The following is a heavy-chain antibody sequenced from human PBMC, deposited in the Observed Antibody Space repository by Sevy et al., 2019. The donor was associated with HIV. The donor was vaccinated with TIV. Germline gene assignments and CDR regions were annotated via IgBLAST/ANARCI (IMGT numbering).Heavy chain of an antibody. D-gene: IGHD4-4*01. CDR1: GFTFNNYA. Sequence: GGSLRLSCAASGFTFNNYAMSWVRQAPGKGLEGKGLEWVSTISGGGGGTYYAVSVRGRFTMSRDNSKNTLYLQVNSLRVEDTAVYYCAKHYIHDISDGWYFDLWGRGTLVTVSS. J-gene: IGHJ2*01. CDR3: AKHYIHDISDGWYFDL. CDR2: ISGGGGGT. V-gene: IGHV3-23*01.